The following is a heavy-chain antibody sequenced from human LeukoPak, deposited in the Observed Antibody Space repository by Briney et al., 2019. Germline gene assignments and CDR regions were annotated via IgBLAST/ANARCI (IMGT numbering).Heavy chain of an antibody. J-gene: IGHJ4*02. V-gene: IGHV3-7*01. CDR1: GFTFSNFW. D-gene: IGHD6-13*01. CDR2: IKQDGSEE. Sequence: GGSLRLSCAASGFTFSNFWMSWVRQVPGRGLEWVANIKQDGSEENYVDSVKGRFTISRDNAKNSLFLQMNSLRADDRAVYYCAREAKGYSSSGDLRNFDYWGQGTLVTVTS. CDR3: AREAKGYSSSGDLRNFDY.